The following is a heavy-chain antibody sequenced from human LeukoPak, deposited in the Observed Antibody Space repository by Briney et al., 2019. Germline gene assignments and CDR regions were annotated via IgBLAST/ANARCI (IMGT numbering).Heavy chain of an antibody. D-gene: IGHD3-10*01. Sequence: ASVTVSCKASGYTFTGYYMHWVRQAPGQGLEWMGWINPNSGGTNYAQKFQGRVTMTRDTSISTAYMELSRLRSDDTAVYYCARDYQEVGYAFDIWGQGTMVTVSS. CDR2: INPNSGGT. V-gene: IGHV1-2*02. J-gene: IGHJ3*02. CDR1: GYTFTGYY. CDR3: ARDYQEVGYAFDI.